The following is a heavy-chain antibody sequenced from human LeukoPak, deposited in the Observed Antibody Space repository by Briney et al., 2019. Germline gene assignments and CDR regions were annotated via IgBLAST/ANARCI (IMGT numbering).Heavy chain of an antibody. CDR1: GFTFSSYA. J-gene: IGHJ4*02. CDR2: ISGSGGST. Sequence: PGGSLRLSCAASGFTFSSYAMSWVRQAPGKGLEWVSAISGSGGSTYYADSVKGRFTISRDNSKNTLYLQMNSLRAEDTAVYYCAKNPSSITIFGVVFNYFDYWGQGTLVTVSS. CDR3: AKNPSSITIFGVVFNYFDY. V-gene: IGHV3-23*01. D-gene: IGHD3-3*01.